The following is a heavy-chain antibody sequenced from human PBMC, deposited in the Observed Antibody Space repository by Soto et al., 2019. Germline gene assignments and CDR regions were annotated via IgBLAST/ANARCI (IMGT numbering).Heavy chain of an antibody. CDR3: ARGANWNGGMYFDS. V-gene: IGHV3-11*05. CDR1: GFAVRNYY. Sequence: VQLVESGGGLVTPGGSLRLSCATSGFAVRNYYMSWIRQAPGRGLEWISFISATGTYTSYADSVKGRFTISIDNAEGSLYLQMNSLSVEDTALYYCARGANWNGGMYFDSWGQGTLVTVSS. J-gene: IGHJ4*02. CDR2: ISATGTYT. D-gene: IGHD1-1*01.